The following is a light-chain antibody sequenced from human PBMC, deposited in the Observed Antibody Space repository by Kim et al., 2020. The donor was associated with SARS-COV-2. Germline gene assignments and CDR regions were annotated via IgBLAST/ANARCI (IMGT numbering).Light chain of an antibody. CDR3: LQHNTYPIT. J-gene: IGKJ5*01. CDR1: QDIRND. Sequence: DIQMTQSTSSLSASVGDRVTITCRSSQDIRNDLGWYQQNPGGAPKRLIYGASSLQSGVPSRFSGSGSGTEFTLTISSLQPEDFATYFCLQHNTYPITFGQGRRLEIK. CDR2: GAS. V-gene: IGKV1-17*01.